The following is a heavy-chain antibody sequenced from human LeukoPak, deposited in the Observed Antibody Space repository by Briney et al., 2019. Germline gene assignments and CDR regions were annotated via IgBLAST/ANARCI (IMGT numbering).Heavy chain of an antibody. V-gene: IGHV3-23*01. D-gene: IGHD2-21*02. Sequence: GGSLRLSCAASGFTFSSYGMSWVRQAPGKGLEWVSTISGSGFSTYYADSVKGRFTISRDNSKNTLYLQMNSLRAEDTAIYFCAREPVVVTAIFDYWGQGTLVTVSS. J-gene: IGHJ4*02. CDR3: AREPVVVTAIFDY. CDR1: GFTFSSYG. CDR2: ISGSGFST.